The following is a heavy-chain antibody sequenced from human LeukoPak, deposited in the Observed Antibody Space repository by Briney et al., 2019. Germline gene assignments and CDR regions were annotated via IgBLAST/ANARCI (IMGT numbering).Heavy chain of an antibody. CDR1: GFTFDDYG. D-gene: IGHD3-3*01. CDR3: ARRGTIFGVVIQYYFDY. V-gene: IGHV3-20*04. J-gene: IGHJ4*02. Sequence: GGSLRLSCAASGFTFDDYGMSWVRQAPGKGREWVSGINWNGGSTGYANSVKGRFTISRDNAKNSLYLQMNSLRAEDTALYYCARRGTIFGVVIQYYFDYWGQGTLVTVSS. CDR2: INWNGGST.